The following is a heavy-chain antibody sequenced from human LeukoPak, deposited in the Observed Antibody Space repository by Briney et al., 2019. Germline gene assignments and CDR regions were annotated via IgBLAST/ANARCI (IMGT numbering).Heavy chain of an antibody. V-gene: IGHV3-30*18. Sequence: PGGSLRLSCAASGFTFSSYGMHWVRRAPGKGLEWVAVISYDGSNKYYADSVKGRFTISRDNSKNTLYLQMNSLRAEDTAVYYCAKDRNNYDSIDYWGQGTLVTVSS. CDR2: ISYDGSNK. CDR3: AKDRNNYDSIDY. CDR1: GFTFSSYG. J-gene: IGHJ4*02. D-gene: IGHD3-22*01.